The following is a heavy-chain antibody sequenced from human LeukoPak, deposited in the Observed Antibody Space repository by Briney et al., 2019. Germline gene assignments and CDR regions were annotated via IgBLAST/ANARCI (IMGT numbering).Heavy chain of an antibody. V-gene: IGHV3-23*01. CDR2: ISGSGGST. CDR1: GFTFSSYA. D-gene: IGHD6-19*01. Sequence: GGSLRLSCAASGFTFSSYAMSWVRQAPGKGLEWVSAISGSGGSTYYADSVKGRFTISRDNSKNTLYLQMNSLRAEDTAVYYCVRDGRAYSSGWPFDYWGQGTLVTVSS. CDR3: VRDGRAYSSGWPFDY. J-gene: IGHJ4*02.